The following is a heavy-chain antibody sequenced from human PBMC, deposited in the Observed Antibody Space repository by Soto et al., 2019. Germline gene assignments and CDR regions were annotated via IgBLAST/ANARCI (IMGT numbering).Heavy chain of an antibody. D-gene: IGHD2-15*01. CDR2: INHSGST. CDR3: ARREAIVVVVAATSSSYFDY. CDR1: GGSFSGYY. J-gene: IGHJ4*02. V-gene: IGHV4-34*01. Sequence: QVQLQQWGAGLLKPSETLSLTCAVYGGSFSGYYWSWIRQPPGKGLEWIREINHSGSTNYNPSRKSRATISVDTSKNQFSPKLSSVTAADTAVYYCARREAIVVVVAATSSSYFDYWGQGTLVTVSS.